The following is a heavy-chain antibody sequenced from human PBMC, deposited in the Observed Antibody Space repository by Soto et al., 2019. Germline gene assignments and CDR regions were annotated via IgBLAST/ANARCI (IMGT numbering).Heavy chain of an antibody. J-gene: IGHJ4*02. CDR2: IHYSGST. Sequence: SETLSLTCTVSGGSIRDTIYYWGWIRQPPGKGLEWIGSIHYSGSTHYNPSLKSRVTISVDPSKSQFSLNLTSVTPADTSVYYCPRHMRAVAATLAYWGQGTVVTVSS. CDR3: PRHMRAVAATLAY. D-gene: IGHD6-19*01. V-gene: IGHV4-39*01. CDR1: GGSIRDTIYY.